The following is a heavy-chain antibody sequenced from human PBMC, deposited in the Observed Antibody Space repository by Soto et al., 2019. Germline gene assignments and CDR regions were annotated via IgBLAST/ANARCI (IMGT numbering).Heavy chain of an antibody. J-gene: IGHJ4*01. V-gene: IGHV4-34*01. Sequence: TSETLSLTCAVDGGSFSGYYWSWIRQPPGKGLEWIGEINHSGSTNYNPSLTRRVTISVDTSKNQFSLKLSSVTAADTAVYYCARGLSYYDSSGYDGYYFDYWGHGTLVTGSS. CDR1: GGSFSGYY. CDR3: ARGLSYYDSSGYDGYYFDY. D-gene: IGHD3-22*01. CDR2: INHSGST.